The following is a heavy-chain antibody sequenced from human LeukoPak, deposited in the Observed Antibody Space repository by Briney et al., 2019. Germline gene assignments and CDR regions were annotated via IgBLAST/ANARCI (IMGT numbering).Heavy chain of an antibody. D-gene: IGHD6-13*01. V-gene: IGHV4-39*07. CDR2: IYYSGST. CDR1: GGSISSSSYY. J-gene: IGHJ6*02. Sequence: SETLSLTCTVSGGSISSSSYYWGWIRQPPGKGLEWIGSIYYSGSTYYNPSLKSRVTISVDMSKNQFSLKLSSVTAADTAVYYCARGADTSSWYGFYYYGLDVWGQGTTVTVSS. CDR3: ARGADTSSWYGFYYYGLDV.